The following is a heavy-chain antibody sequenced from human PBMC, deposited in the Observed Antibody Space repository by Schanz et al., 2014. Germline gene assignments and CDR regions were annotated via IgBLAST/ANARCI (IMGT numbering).Heavy chain of an antibody. CDR2: VCYDGSKK. Sequence: MQLVESGGGLIQPGGSLRLSCVASGFTVSSNYMSWVRQVPGKGLEWVAVVCYDGSKKYYADSVKGRFTTSRDNSKNTMYLQMNSLRAEDTAVYYCVKDLQRELLRDDHYYGMDVWGQGTTVTVSS. CDR1: GFTVSSNY. CDR3: VKDLQRELLRDDHYYGMDV. J-gene: IGHJ6*02. D-gene: IGHD1-26*01. V-gene: IGHV3-33*06.